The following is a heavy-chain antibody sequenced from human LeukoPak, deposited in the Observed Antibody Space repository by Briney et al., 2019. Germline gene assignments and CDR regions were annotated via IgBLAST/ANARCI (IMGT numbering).Heavy chain of an antibody. CDR2: ISSSGADI. CDR3: ANYRKPQGLDY. V-gene: IGHV3-23*01. J-gene: IGHJ4*02. CDR1: RFTFSTYA. Sequence: GSLRLSCAVSRFTFSTYAMSWVRQAPGQGLEWVSAISSSGADIYYADSVKGRFTISRDNSKNTLFLQMTSLRVEDTAVYYCANYRKPQGLDYWGQGTLVTVSS. D-gene: IGHD1-14*01.